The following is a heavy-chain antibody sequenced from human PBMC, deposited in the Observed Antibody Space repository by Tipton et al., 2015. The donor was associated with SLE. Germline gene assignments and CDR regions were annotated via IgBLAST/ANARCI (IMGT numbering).Heavy chain of an antibody. J-gene: IGHJ4*02. CDR1: GGFISNYY. CDR3: ARTDGGGATFFDQ. D-gene: IGHD3-16*01. V-gene: IGHV4-4*07. CDR2: VHSSGRT. Sequence: TLSLTCTASGGFISNYYWSWIRQPAGKGLEWIGRVHSSGRTHYDPSLNSRVTVSVDTSKSQISLKLTSVIAADTAVYYCARTDGGGATFFDQWGQGTLVTVSS.